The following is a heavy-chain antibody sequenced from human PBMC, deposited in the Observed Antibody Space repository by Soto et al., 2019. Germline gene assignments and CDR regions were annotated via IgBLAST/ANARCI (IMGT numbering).Heavy chain of an antibody. Sequence: SETLSLTCSVSGGSTSSHYWSWIRQPPGKRLEWIGYIYYRGTTNYNPSLNSRVTISVDTSKNQFSLKLYSVTTADTAMYYCARLPWADYGGIFDPWGQGTLVTVSS. V-gene: IGHV4-59*11. CDR1: GGSTSSHY. CDR2: IYYRGTT. CDR3: ARLPWADYGGIFDP. J-gene: IGHJ5*02. D-gene: IGHD4-17*01.